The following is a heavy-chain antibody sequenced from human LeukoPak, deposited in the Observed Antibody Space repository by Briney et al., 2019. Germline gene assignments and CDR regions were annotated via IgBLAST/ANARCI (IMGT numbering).Heavy chain of an antibody. D-gene: IGHD7-27*01. CDR1: GFSFGYYT. Sequence: GGSLRLSCAASGFSFGYYTVNRVRQAPGKGLEWVSSISSSSSDIYYADSVKGRFTISRDNAKNSLYLQMNSLRAEDTAVYYCARTGYDAFDIWGQGTMVTVSS. CDR2: ISSSSSDI. V-gene: IGHV3-21*01. J-gene: IGHJ3*02. CDR3: ARTGYDAFDI.